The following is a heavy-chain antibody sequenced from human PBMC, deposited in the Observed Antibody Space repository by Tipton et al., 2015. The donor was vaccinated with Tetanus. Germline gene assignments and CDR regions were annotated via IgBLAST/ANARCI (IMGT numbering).Heavy chain of an antibody. CDR2: IRSKANNYAT. Sequence: SLRLSCAASGFSFSGAAMHWVRQASGKGLEWVGRIRSKANNYATGYSASVKGRFTISKDDSKNTSYLQMNSRQTEDTAVYYCTRLEPDGMDVWGQGTTVTVSS. V-gene: IGHV3-73*01. J-gene: IGHJ6*02. CDR1: GFSFSGAA. D-gene: IGHD1-14*01. CDR3: TRLEPDGMDV.